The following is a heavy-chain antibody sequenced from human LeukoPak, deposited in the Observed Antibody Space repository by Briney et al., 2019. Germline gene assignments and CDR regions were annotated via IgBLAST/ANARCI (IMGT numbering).Heavy chain of an antibody. Sequence: PGGSLRLSCAASGFTFSSYDMHWVRQATGKGLEWVSAIGTAGDTSYPGYVKGRFTISRENAKISLYIQMNSLRAGDTAVYFCARDGGEGIAAAGTEFHYYYYMDVWGKGTTVTVSS. CDR1: GFTFSSYD. J-gene: IGHJ6*03. CDR2: IGTAGDT. CDR3: ARDGGEGIAAAGTEFHYYYYMDV. D-gene: IGHD6-13*01. V-gene: IGHV3-13*01.